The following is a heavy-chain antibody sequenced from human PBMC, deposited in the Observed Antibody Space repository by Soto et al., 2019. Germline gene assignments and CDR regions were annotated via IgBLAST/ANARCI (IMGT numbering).Heavy chain of an antibody. CDR3: ARHGNEYSSSSGYDYYYGMDV. J-gene: IGHJ6*02. CDR1: GYSFTSYW. CDR2: IYPGDSDT. Sequence: LGESLKISCKVSGYSFTSYWIGWVRQMPGKGLEWMGSIYPGDSDTRYSPSFQGQVTISADKSISTAYLQWSSLKASGTAMYYCARHGNEYSSSSGYDYYYGMDVWGQGATVTVSS. V-gene: IGHV5-51*01. D-gene: IGHD6-6*01.